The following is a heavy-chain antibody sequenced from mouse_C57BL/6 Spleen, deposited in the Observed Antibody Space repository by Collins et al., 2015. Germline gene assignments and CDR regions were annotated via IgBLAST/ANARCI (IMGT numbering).Heavy chain of an antibody. J-gene: IGHJ3*01. D-gene: IGHD2-14*01. V-gene: IGHV3-2*02. CDR2: ISYSGST. CDR1: GYSITSDYA. CDR3: ARIGDSRFAY. Sequence: DVQLQESGPGLVKPSQSLSLTCTVTGYSITSDYAWNWIRQFPGNKLEWMGYISYSGSTSYNPSLKSRISITRDTSKNQFFLQLNSVTTEDTATYYCARIGDSRFAYWGQGTLVTVSA.